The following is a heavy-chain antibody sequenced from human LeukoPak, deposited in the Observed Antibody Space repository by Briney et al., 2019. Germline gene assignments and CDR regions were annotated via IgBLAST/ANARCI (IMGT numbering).Heavy chain of an antibody. V-gene: IGHV3-48*02. CDR3: AREPPYGDLALDY. Sequence: PGGSLRLSCAASGFTFSSYSMNWVRQAPGQGLEWVSYINSRSTSIHYADSVKGRFTISRDNAKNALYLLMNSLRDEDTAVYYCAREPPYGDLALDYWGQGTLVTVSS. CDR1: GFTFSSYS. D-gene: IGHD3-10*01. CDR2: INSRSTSI. J-gene: IGHJ4*02.